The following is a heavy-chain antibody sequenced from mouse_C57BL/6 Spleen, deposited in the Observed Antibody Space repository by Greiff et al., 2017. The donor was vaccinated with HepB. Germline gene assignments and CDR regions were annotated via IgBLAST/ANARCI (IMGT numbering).Heavy chain of an antibody. CDR2: IYPGSGNT. D-gene: IGHD1-1*01. Sequence: QVTLKESGAELVRPGASVKLSCKASGYTFTDYYINWVKQRPGQGLEWIARIYPGSGNTYYNEKFKGKATLTAEKSSSTAYMQLSSLTSEDSAVYFCARVYYYGSSPYYFDYWGQGTTLTVSS. J-gene: IGHJ2*01. CDR3: ARVYYYGSSPYYFDY. V-gene: IGHV1-76*01. CDR1: GYTFTDYY.